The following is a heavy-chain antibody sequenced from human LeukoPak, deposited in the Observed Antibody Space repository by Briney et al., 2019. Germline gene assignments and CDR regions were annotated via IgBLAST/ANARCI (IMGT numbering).Heavy chain of an antibody. Sequence: GGSLRLSCAASGFTFSSSEMSWVRQAPGKGLEWVSYISSSGSTMYYADSVKGRFTISRDNAKNSLYLQMNSLRAEDTAVYYCARGHVTVSAYDDAFDIWGQGTMVTVSS. D-gene: IGHD5/OR15-5a*01. J-gene: IGHJ3*02. CDR1: GFTFSSSE. CDR3: ARGHVTVSAYDDAFDI. V-gene: IGHV3-48*03. CDR2: ISSSGSTM.